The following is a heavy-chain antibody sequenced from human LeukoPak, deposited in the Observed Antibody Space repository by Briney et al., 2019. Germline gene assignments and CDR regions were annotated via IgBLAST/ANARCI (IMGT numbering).Heavy chain of an antibody. CDR3: AREGSSST. Sequence: GGSLRLSCAASGFTVSSNYMSWVRQAPGKGLEWVSSISSSSSYIYYADSVKGRFTISRDNAKNSLYLQMNSLRAEDTAVYYWAREGSSSTWGQGTLVTVSS. CDR2: ISSSSSYI. CDR1: GFTVSSNY. J-gene: IGHJ4*02. V-gene: IGHV3-21*01. D-gene: IGHD6-13*01.